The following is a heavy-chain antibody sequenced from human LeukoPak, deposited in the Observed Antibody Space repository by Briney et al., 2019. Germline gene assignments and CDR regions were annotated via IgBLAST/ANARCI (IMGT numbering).Heavy chain of an antibody. D-gene: IGHD3-3*01. Sequence: GGSLRLSCAASGFTFSSYAMSWVRQATGKGLEWVAAISGSGGSTYYADSVKGRFTISRDNSKNTLYLQMNSLRAEDTAVYYCAKGSDFWSGYDDYWGQGTLVTVSS. V-gene: IGHV3-23*01. CDR1: GFTFSSYA. J-gene: IGHJ4*02. CDR3: AKGSDFWSGYDDY. CDR2: ISGSGGST.